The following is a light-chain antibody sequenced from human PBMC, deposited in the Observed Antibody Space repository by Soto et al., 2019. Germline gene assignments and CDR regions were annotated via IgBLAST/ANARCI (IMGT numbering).Light chain of an antibody. CDR1: QSVSSY. J-gene: IGKJ1*01. CDR2: EVS. V-gene: IGKV3-11*01. CDR3: QQRSNWPRT. Sequence: EIVLTQSPATLSLSPGERATLSCRASQSVSSYLAWYQQKPGQAPRLLMYEVSNRATGIPARFSGSGSGTDFTLTISSLEPEDFAVYYCQQRSNWPRTFGQGTKVEIK.